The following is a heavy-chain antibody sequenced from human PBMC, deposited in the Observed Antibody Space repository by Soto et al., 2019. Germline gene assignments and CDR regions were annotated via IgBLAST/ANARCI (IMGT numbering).Heavy chain of an antibody. CDR3: ARVVIGIAATGSFFDY. V-gene: IGHV4-38-2*01. J-gene: IGHJ4*02. D-gene: IGHD6-13*01. Sequence: SETLSLTCAVSGYSISSGYYWGWIGQPPGKRLEWIGSLYHSGATYYNPSLKSRVTISVDTSKNQFSLNLISVTAADAAVYYCARVVIGIAATGSFFDYWGQGTLVTVSS. CDR2: LYHSGAT. CDR1: GYSISSGYY.